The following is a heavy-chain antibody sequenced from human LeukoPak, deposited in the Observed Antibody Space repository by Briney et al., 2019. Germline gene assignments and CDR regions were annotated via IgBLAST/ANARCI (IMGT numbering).Heavy chain of an antibody. Sequence: PGGSLRLSCAASGFSVSSNYMIWVRQAPRKGLEWVSVIYGGDETNYADSVKGRFTISRDNSKNTLYLQMNSLRAEDTAVYYCARDHGIAAAGTFFDYWGQGTLVTVSS. CDR1: GFSVSSNY. J-gene: IGHJ4*02. V-gene: IGHV3-53*01. CDR3: ARDHGIAAAGTFFDY. CDR2: IYGGDET. D-gene: IGHD6-13*01.